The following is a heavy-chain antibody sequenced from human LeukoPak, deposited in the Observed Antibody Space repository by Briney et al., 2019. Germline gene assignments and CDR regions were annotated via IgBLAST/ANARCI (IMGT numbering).Heavy chain of an antibody. Sequence: PGGSLRVPCAASGFTFSSYGMHWVRQAPGKGLEWVAVIWYDRSNKYYADSVKGRFTISRDNSKNTLYLQMNSLRAEDTAVYYCANGDLAYCGGDCYSGAFDIWGQGTLVTVSS. CDR3: ANGDLAYCGGDCYSGAFDI. D-gene: IGHD2-21*02. CDR2: IWYDRSNK. V-gene: IGHV3-33*06. CDR1: GFTFSSYG. J-gene: IGHJ3*02.